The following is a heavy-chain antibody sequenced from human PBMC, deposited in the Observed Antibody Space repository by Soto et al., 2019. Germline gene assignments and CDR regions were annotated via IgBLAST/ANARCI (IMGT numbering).Heavy chain of an antibody. CDR3: IVLLWFGELLGAPVN. CDR1: GYTFTSYA. J-gene: IGHJ4*02. Sequence: ASVKVSCKASGYTFTSYAMHWVRQAPGQRLEWMGWINAGNGNTKYSQKFQGRVTITRDTSASTAYMELSSLRSEDTAVYHCIVLLWFGELLGAPVNWGQGTLVTVSS. V-gene: IGHV1-3*01. CDR2: INAGNGNT. D-gene: IGHD3-10*01.